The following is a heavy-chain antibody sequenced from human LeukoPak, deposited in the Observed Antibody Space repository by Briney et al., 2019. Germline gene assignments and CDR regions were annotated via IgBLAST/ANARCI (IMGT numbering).Heavy chain of an antibody. D-gene: IGHD6-13*01. V-gene: IGHV5-51*01. J-gene: IGHJ4*02. CDR3: ARGGIAAARHFDD. CDR1: GYSFTSYW. CDR2: LDPGDSDS. Sequence: GESLKISCKGSGYSFTSYWIGWVRQMPGEGLEWMGILDPGDSDSRYSPSFQGQVTISADKSISTAYLQWSSLKASDTAMYYCARGGIAAARHFDDWGQGTLVTVSS.